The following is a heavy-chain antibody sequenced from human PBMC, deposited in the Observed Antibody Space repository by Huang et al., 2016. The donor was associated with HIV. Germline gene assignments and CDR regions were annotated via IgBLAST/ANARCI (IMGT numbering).Heavy chain of an antibody. Sequence: QVQLVQSGAEVKNPGASVRVSCQASGYTFTDSNIHWVGQAPGQGLGWMGGINPKGGGTIYAKRVQGRITMTRDTTISTVHMDLRRIQSDDTAVYFCARDWSFGSSTSPADWGQGTLVTVSS. CDR2: INPKGGGT. V-gene: IGHV1-2*02. CDR1: GYTFTDSN. J-gene: IGHJ4*02. D-gene: IGHD6-6*01. CDR3: ARDWSFGSSTSPAD.